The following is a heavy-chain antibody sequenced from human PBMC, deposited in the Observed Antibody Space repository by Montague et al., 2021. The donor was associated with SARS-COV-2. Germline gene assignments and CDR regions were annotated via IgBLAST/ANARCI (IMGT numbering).Heavy chain of an antibody. CDR2: TYYRSKWSN. Sequence: CAISGDSVSSNSVSWNWIRQSPSRGLEWLGRTYYRSKWSNEYALSVKSRTTITPDTSKNQLSLQLTSVTPEDTAVYYCTRAVGGVQDYWGQGSLVTDSS. CDR3: TRAVGGVQDY. J-gene: IGHJ4*02. V-gene: IGHV6-1*01. CDR1: GDSVSSNSVS. D-gene: IGHD3-16*01.